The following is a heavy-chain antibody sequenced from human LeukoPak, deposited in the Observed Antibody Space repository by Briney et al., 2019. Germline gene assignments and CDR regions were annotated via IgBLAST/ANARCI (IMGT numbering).Heavy chain of an antibody. CDR2: IYYSGST. CDR3: ARAHEYYDFWSGYYAYYFDY. CDR1: GGSISSYY. J-gene: IGHJ4*02. D-gene: IGHD3-3*01. V-gene: IGHV4-59*12. Sequence: PSETLSLTCTVSGGSISSYYWSWIRQPPGKGLEWIGYIYYSGSTNYNPSLKSRVTISVDTSKNQFSLKLSSVTAADTAVYYCARAHEYYDFWSGYYAYYFDYWGQGTLVTVSS.